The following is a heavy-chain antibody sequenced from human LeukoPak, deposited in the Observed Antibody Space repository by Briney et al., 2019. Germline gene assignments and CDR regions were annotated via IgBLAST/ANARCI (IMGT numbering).Heavy chain of an antibody. D-gene: IGHD6-13*01. CDR1: GYTFTSYG. CDR3: ASSIAAAGIFDP. V-gene: IGHV1-18*01. J-gene: IGHJ5*02. Sequence: EASVKVSCKASGYTFTSYGISWVRQAPGQGLEWMGWISAYNGNTNYAQKLQGRVTMTTDTSTSTAYMELRSLRSDDTAVYYCASSIAAAGIFDPWGQGTLVTVSS. CDR2: ISAYNGNT.